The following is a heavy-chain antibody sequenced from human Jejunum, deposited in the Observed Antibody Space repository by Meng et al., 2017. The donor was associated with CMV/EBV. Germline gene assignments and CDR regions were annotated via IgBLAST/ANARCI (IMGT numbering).Heavy chain of an antibody. CDR1: GFTFSDYW. V-gene: IGHV3-74*01. D-gene: IGHD3-3*01. Sequence: SGFTFSDYWMHWFRQAPGKGLVWVSRIDYDGSSATYADSVKGRFTISRDNAKNTLYLQMNSLRAEDTAVYYCARVATLSTIPWFDPWGQGTLVTVSS. J-gene: IGHJ5*02. CDR3: ARVATLSTIPWFDP. CDR2: IDYDGSSA.